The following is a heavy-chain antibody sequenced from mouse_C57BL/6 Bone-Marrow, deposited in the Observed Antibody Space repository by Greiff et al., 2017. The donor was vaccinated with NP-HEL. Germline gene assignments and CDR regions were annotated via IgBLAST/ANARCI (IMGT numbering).Heavy chain of an antibody. Sequence: QVQLKQSGAELVRPGASVKLSCKASGYTFTDYYINWVKQRPGQGLEWIARIYPGSGNTYYNEKFKGKATLTAEKSSSTAYMQLSSLTSEDSAVYFCASNHYYGSHYYAMDYWGQGTSVTVSS. CDR2: IYPGSGNT. V-gene: IGHV1-76*01. D-gene: IGHD1-2*01. J-gene: IGHJ4*01. CDR1: GYTFTDYY. CDR3: ASNHYYGSHYYAMDY.